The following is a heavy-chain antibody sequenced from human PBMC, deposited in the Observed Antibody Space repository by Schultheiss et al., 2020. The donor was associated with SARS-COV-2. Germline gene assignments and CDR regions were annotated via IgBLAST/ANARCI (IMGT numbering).Heavy chain of an antibody. CDR1: GFTFSSYS. J-gene: IGHJ4*02. Sequence: GGSLRLSCAASGFTFSSYSMNWVRQAPGKGLEWVSSISSSSSYIYYADSVKGRFTISRDNSENTLSLQMNTLRAEDTAVYYCAKATLGYCSGSKCYFFDQWGQGTLVTVSS. D-gene: IGHD2-15*01. V-gene: IGHV3-21*04. CDR3: AKATLGYCSGSKCYFFDQ. CDR2: ISSSSSYI.